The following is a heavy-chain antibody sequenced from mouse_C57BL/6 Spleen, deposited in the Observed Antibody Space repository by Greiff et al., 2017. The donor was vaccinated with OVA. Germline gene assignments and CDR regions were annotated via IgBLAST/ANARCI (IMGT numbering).Heavy chain of an antibody. V-gene: IGHV1-76*01. CDR3: ARRSSSGYDYAMDY. J-gene: IGHJ4*01. CDR2: IYPGSGNT. Sequence: QVQLKESGAELVRPGASVKLSCKASGYTFTDYYINWVKQRPGQGLEWIARIYPGSGNTYYNEKFKGKATLTAEKSSSTAYMQLSSLTSEDSAVYFCARRSSSGYDYAMDYWGQGTSVTVSS. CDR1: GYTFTDYY. D-gene: IGHD3-2*02.